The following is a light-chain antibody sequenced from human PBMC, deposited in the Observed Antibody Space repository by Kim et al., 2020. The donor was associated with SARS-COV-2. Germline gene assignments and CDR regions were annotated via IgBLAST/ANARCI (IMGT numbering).Light chain of an antibody. J-gene: IGKJ5*01. Sequence: PASIAGKSSQSLEIGNGNNYLDWYLQKQGQSPQVLIYLGSNRASGVPDRFSGSGSGTDFTLRISRVEAEDVGVFYCMQTQQIPRTFGQGTRLEIK. CDR1: QSLEIGNGNNY. CDR2: LGS. V-gene: IGKV2-28*01. CDR3: MQTQQIPRT.